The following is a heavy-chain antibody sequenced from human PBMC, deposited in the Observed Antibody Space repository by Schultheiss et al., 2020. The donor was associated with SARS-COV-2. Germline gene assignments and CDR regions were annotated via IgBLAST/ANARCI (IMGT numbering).Heavy chain of an antibody. CDR1: GFTFSSND. CDR3: AKCASTVTILDAFDI. J-gene: IGHJ3*02. CDR2: SDTSGGST. D-gene: IGHD4-17*01. V-gene: IGHV3-23*01. Sequence: GGSLRLSCAASGFTFSSNDMSWVRQAPGKGLEWVSASDTSGGSTYADSVKGRFTISRDNSKNTLYLQMNSLRAEDTAVYYCAKCASTVTILDAFDIWGQGTMVTVSS.